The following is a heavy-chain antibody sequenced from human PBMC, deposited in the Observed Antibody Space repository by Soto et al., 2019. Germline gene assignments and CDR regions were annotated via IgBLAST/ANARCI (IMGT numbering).Heavy chain of an antibody. CDR3: ARVYSQQWLFDY. CDR2: MYHSGST. V-gene: IGHV4-38-2*01. CDR1: GHSISSIYY. Sequence: PAATMSLTSAVSGHSISSIYYWGWFRRPPGKGLEWIGNMYHSGSTYYNPSLKSRVTMSIDTSKNQFSLNLSSVTAADTAVYYCARVYSQQWLFDYWGQGTRVNVSA. D-gene: IGHD6-19*01. J-gene: IGHJ4*02.